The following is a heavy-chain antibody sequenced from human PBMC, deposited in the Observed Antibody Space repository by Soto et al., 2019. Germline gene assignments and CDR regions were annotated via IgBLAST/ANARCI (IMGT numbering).Heavy chain of an antibody. J-gene: IGHJ4*02. CDR2: ISSSSSYI. CDR3: AREGVVPAPFDY. V-gene: IGHV3-21*01. CDR1: GVTFSSYS. D-gene: IGHD2-2*01. Sequence: PGGAMRLSCAASGVTFSSYSMNGVRQAPGKGLEWVSSISSSSSYIYYADSVKGRFTISRDNAKNSLYLQMNSLRAEDTAVYYCAREGVVPAPFDYWGQGTLVTVSS.